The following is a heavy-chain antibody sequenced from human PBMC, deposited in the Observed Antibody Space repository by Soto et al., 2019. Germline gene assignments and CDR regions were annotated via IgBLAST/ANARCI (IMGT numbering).Heavy chain of an antibody. D-gene: IGHD5-12*01. J-gene: IGHJ4*02. Sequence: QVQLVESGGGVVQPGRSLRLSCAASGFTFSDCAMHWVRQAPGKGLEWVAVISRDGSNKYYADSVKGRFTVSRDNSKITVYLQRNSLRPEDTAVYYGAREWSVANPGYWGQGTQVTVSS. CDR3: AREWSVANPGY. CDR1: GFTFSDCA. V-gene: IGHV3-30*04. CDR2: ISRDGSNK.